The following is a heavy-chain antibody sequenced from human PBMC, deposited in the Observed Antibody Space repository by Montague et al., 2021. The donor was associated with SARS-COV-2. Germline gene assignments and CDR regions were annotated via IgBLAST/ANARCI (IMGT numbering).Heavy chain of an antibody. D-gene: IGHD3-16*02. CDR2: INHHGST. J-gene: IGHJ5*02. CDR1: GGSFSGYY. V-gene: IGHV4-34*01. Sequence: SETLSLTCAVYGGSFSGYYWCWFRQPPGRGLEWIGEINHHGSTNYNPSPHSRVTISVDTSTNQFSLRLSSVTAAATAVYYCARGYDYGWGSYRYLPWFDPWGQGTLVTVSS. CDR3: ARGYDYGWGSYRYLPWFDP.